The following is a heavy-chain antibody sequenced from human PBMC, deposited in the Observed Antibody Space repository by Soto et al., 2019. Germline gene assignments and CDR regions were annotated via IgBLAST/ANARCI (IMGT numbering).Heavy chain of an antibody. D-gene: IGHD6-13*01. CDR1: GGSVNSGSYY. CDR3: ASGRHSSSWYWLDP. J-gene: IGHJ5*02. V-gene: IGHV4-61*01. Sequence: SETLSLTCTVSGGSVNSGSYYWSWIRQPPGKGLEWIGYIFYSGSTNYNPSLKSRVTISLDTSKNQFSLKLSSVTAADTAVYFCASGRHSSSWYWLDPWGQGTLVTVSS. CDR2: IFYSGST.